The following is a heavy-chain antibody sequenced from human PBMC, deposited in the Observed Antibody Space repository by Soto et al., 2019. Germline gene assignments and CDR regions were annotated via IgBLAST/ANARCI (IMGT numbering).Heavy chain of an antibody. CDR3: ARQFCIGGSCFNWFDT. Sequence: QVRLQESGPGLVKPSQTLSLTCNVSGVSISSGYSYWSWIRQPPGRALEWLGYIFHSGDTHYSPSLKSRITMSVDTSQNHFSLKLTSVTAADTAIYYCARQFCIGGSCFNWFDTWGQGTLVTVS. D-gene: IGHD3-10*01. CDR1: GVSISSGYSY. V-gene: IGHV4-30-4*01. CDR2: IFHSGDT. J-gene: IGHJ5*02.